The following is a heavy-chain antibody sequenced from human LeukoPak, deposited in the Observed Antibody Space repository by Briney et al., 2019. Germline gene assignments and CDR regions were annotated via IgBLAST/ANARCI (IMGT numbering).Heavy chain of an antibody. CDR1: GYTFTGYY. Sequence: ASVKVSCKASGYTFTGYYMHWVRQAPGQWLEWMGWINPNSGGTNYAQKFQGRVTMTRDTSISTAYMELSRLRSDDTALYYCARAGVWDYSDTSGYHNGAFDIWGQGTMVTVSS. CDR3: ARAGVWDYSDTSGYHNGAFDI. CDR2: INPNSGGT. D-gene: IGHD3-22*01. J-gene: IGHJ3*02. V-gene: IGHV1-2*02.